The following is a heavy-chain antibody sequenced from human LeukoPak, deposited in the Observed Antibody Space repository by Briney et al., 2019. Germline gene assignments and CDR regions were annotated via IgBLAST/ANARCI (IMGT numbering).Heavy chain of an antibody. CDR1: GGSINSSSYY. J-gene: IGHJ4*02. V-gene: IGHV4-39*07. CDR3: ASIYSYGTRSNY. D-gene: IGHD5-18*01. Sequence: SETLSLTCTVSGGSINSSSYYWGWIRQPPGKGLEWIGSIYYSGNTYYNPSLKSRVTISIDTSKNQFSLKLSSVTAADTAVYYCASIYSYGTRSNYWGQGTLVTVSS. CDR2: IYYSGNT.